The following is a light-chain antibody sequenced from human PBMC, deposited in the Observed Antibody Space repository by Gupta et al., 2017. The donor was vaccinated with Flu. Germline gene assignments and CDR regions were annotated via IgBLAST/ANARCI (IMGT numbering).Light chain of an antibody. CDR3: QQYNSWRRT. Sequence: MLMLYSPAIPSAPAGKAAPSCSRIRGCVSSNLAWYQQKPGQAPRLLIYGASTRATGIPARFSGSGSGTEFTLTISSLESEDLAVYYCQQYNSWRRTFGQETKVEIK. V-gene: IGKV3-15*01. CDR1: RGCVSSN. CDR2: GAS. J-gene: IGKJ1*01.